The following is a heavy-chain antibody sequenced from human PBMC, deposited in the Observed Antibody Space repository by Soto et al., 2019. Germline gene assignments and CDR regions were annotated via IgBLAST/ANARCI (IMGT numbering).Heavy chain of an antibody. CDR3: AKDKPGTTSFDY. Sequence: EFLTLSFAASGFTISSNSTYGVRQAPGKGLEWVSAISDRGDTTHYADSVKGRFTISRDTSKNTLSLHLNALRADDTAVYCCAKDKPGTTSFDYWGQGSLVTVSS. CDR1: GFTISSNS. V-gene: IGHV3-23*01. CDR2: ISDRGDTT. D-gene: IGHD1-1*01. J-gene: IGHJ4*02.